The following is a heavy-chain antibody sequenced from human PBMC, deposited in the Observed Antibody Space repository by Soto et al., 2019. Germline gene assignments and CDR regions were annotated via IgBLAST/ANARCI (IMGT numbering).Heavy chain of an antibody. D-gene: IGHD2-2*01. CDR2: IGESGTPT. J-gene: IGHJ6*02. V-gene: IGHV3-23*01. CDR1: GFTFSSYA. CDR3: ARYIPGVRYYGMDV. Sequence: EVQLLESGGGLVQTGGSLRLSCAASGFTFSSYAMKWVRQAPGKGLEWVSLIGESGTPTYYADSVKGRFTISTDNSGNTLFLEMYSLRAEDTAVYYCARYIPGVRYYGMDVWGQGTTVTVSS.